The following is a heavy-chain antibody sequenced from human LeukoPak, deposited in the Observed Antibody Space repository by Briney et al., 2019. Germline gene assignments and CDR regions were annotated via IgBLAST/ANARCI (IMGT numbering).Heavy chain of an antibody. J-gene: IGHJ6*02. CDR1: GFTFSRYW. V-gene: IGHV3-7*03. D-gene: IGHD2-2*01. CDR3: AKDLGIVVVPAGYGMDV. CDR2: MNQDGSEI. Sequence: GGSLRLSCVGSGFTFSRYWLNWVRQAPGKGLEWVANMNQDGSEIYYLDSVKGRFTISRDNAKNTLYLQMNSLRAEDTAVYYCAKDLGIVVVPAGYGMDVWGQGTTVTVSS.